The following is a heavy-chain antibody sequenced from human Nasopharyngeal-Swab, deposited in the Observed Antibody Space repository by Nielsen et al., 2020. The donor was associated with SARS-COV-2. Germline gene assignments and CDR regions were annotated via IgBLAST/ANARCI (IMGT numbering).Heavy chain of an antibody. CDR3: ARGEGVQVSAYYDSSGYFPFDY. J-gene: IGHJ4*02. D-gene: IGHD3-22*01. V-gene: IGHV3-33*01. CDR2: IWYDGTDN. CDR1: GFTFSTYG. Sequence: GGSLRLSCAASGFTFSTYGMHWVRQAPGKGLEWVAIIWYDGTDNYYADSVKGRFTISRDNSKNTLYLQMNSLRAEDTAVYYCARGEGVQVSAYYDSSGYFPFDYWGQGTLVTVSS.